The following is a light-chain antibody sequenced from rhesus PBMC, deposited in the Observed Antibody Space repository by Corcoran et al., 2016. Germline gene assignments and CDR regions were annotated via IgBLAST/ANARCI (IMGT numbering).Light chain of an antibody. CDR3: LQYSSSPWT. J-gene: IGKJ1*01. CDR1: QRISSW. V-gene: IGKV1-22*01. Sequence: DIQMTQSPSSLSASVGDTATITCRASQRISSWVDWYQQKPGKAPKLLMYKASSLQSGVPSRFSGSGSWTDFTLPISSLQPEDFATYFCLQYSSSPWTFGHGTKVEIK. CDR2: KAS.